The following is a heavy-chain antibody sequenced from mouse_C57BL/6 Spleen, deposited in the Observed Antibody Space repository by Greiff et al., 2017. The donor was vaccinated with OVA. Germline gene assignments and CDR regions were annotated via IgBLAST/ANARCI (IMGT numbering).Heavy chain of an antibody. CDR3: ARDDSSFAY. V-gene: IGHV5-9*01. CDR1: GFTFSSYT. Sequence: EVQVVESGGGLVKPGGSLKLSCAASGFTFSSYTMSWVRQTPEKRLEWVATISGGGGNTYYPDSVKGRFTISRDNAKNTLYLQMSSLRSEDTALYYCARDDSSFAYWGQGTLVTVSA. J-gene: IGHJ3*01. D-gene: IGHD2-4*01. CDR2: ISGGGGNT.